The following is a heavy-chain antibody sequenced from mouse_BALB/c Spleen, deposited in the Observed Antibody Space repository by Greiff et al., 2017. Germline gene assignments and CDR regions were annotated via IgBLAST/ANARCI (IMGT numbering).Heavy chain of an antibody. Sequence: EVKVVESGAELVKPGASVKLSCTASGFNIKDTYMHWVKQRPEQGLEWIGRIDPANGNTKYDPKFQGKATITADTSSNTAYLQLSSLTSEDTAVYYCASPLYYGNSCFAYWGQGTLVTVSA. CDR1: GFNIKDTY. J-gene: IGHJ3*01. D-gene: IGHD2-1*01. CDR3: ASPLYYGNSCFAY. CDR2: IDPANGNT. V-gene: IGHV14-3*02.